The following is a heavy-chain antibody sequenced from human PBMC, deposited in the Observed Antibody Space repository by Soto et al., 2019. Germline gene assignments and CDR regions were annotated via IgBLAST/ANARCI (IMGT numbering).Heavy chain of an antibody. D-gene: IGHD3-10*01. CDR1: GFTFSSYA. CDR3: ARADRLLWFGDYYGMDV. J-gene: IGHJ6*02. Sequence: GGSLRLSCAASGFTFSSYAMHWVRQAPGKGLEWVAVISYDGSNKYYADSVKGRFTISRDNSKNTLYLQMNSLRAEDTAVYYCARADRLLWFGDYYGMDVWGQGTTVTV. V-gene: IGHV3-30-3*01. CDR2: ISYDGSNK.